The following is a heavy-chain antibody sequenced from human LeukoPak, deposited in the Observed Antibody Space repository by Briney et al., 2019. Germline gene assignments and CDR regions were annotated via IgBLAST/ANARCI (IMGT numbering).Heavy chain of an antibody. CDR3: ARAQTYGDSRLLLDY. J-gene: IGHJ4*02. Sequence: GGSLRLSCTVSGFTFSNYDMTWVRQAPGKGLEWVSGINWNGGSTGYADSVEGRFTIFRDNAKNSQYLQMNSLRVEDTALYYCARAQTYGDSRLLLDYWGQGTLVTVSS. CDR1: GFTFSNYD. V-gene: IGHV3-20*04. D-gene: IGHD4-17*01. CDR2: INWNGGST.